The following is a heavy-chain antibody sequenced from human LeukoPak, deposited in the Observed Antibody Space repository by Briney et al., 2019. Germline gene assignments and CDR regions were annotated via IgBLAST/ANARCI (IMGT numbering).Heavy chain of an antibody. Sequence: GGSLRLSCAASGFTFSSYSMNWVRQAPGKGLEWVSSISSSSSYIYYADSVKGRFTISRDNAKNSLYLQMNSLRAEDTAVYYCARDEYSGNASDIWGQGTMVTVSS. J-gene: IGHJ3*02. CDR2: ISSSSSYI. CDR3: ARDEYSGNASDI. D-gene: IGHD6-6*01. V-gene: IGHV3-21*01. CDR1: GFTFSSYS.